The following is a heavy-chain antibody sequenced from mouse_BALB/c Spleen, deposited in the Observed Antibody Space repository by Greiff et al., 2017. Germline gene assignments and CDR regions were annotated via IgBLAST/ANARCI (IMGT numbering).Heavy chain of an antibody. CDR2: INPSTGYT. V-gene: IGHV1-7*01. CDR3: ARSSPNWDGFAY. D-gene: IGHD4-1*01. CDR1: GYTFTSYW. J-gene: IGHJ3*01. Sequence: VQLQESGAELAKPGASVKMSCKASGYTFTSYWMHWVKQRPGQGLEWIGYINPSTGYTEYNQKFKDKATLTADKSSSTAYMQLSSLTSEDSAVYYCARSSPNWDGFAYWGQGTLVTVSA.